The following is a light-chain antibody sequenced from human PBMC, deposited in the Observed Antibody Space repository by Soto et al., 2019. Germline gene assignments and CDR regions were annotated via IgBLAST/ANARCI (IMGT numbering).Light chain of an antibody. Sequence: EIVLTQSPATLSLSPGERATLSCRASQSVSSYLAWYQQKPGLAPRLLIYDASNRATGIPARFSGSGSGTDFTLTISSLEPEDFAVYYCQPRGNWPPSITFGQGTRLEIK. CDR3: QPRGNWPPSIT. CDR2: DAS. J-gene: IGKJ5*01. V-gene: IGKV3-11*01. CDR1: QSVSSY.